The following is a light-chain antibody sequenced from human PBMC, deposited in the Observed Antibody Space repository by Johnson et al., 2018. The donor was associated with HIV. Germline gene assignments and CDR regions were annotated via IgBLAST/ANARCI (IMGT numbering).Light chain of an antibody. CDR3: GTWDSSLSSRYV. CDR2: DNN. J-gene: IGLJ1*01. V-gene: IGLV1-51*01. CDR1: SSNIGNNY. Sequence: QSVLTQPPSVSAAPGQKVTISCSGSSSNIGNNYVSWYQQVPGTAPKLLIYDNNKRPSGIPARFSGSKSATSATLDITGLQPGDEADYYCGTWDSSLSSRYVFGTGTKVTVL.